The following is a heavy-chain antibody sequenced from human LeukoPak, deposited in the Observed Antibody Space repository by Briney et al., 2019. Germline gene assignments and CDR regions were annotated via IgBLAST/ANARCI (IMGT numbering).Heavy chain of an antibody. CDR2: IKSKTDGGTT. V-gene: IGHV3-15*01. CDR3: TTGAYDILTGYYHWYFDL. Sequence: GGSLRLSCAASGFTFSDHYMDWVRQAPGRGLEWVGRIKSKTDGGTTDYAAPVKDRFTISRDDSKNTLYLQMNSLKAEDTAVYYCTTGAYDILTGYYHWYFDLWGRGTLVTVSS. D-gene: IGHD3-9*01. CDR1: GFTFSDHY. J-gene: IGHJ2*01.